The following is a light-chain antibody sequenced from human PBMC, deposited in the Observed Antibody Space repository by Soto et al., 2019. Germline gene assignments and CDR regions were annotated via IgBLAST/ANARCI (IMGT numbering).Light chain of an antibody. CDR3: QQYNSYPVA. CDR1: ESISSW. V-gene: IGKV1-5*01. CDR2: DAS. Sequence: DIQMTQSPSTLSASVGDRVTITCRASESISSWLAWYQQKPGKAPKLLIYDASSLESGVPSRFSGSGSGTECTLTISSLQPDDFATYYCQQYNSYPVAFGQGTKREIK. J-gene: IGKJ2*01.